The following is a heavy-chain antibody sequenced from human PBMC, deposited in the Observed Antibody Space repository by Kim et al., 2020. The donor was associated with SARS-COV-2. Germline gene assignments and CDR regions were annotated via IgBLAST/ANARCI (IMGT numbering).Heavy chain of an antibody. CDR3: ARDYL. CDR2: PIFGTA. V-gene: IGHV1-69*06. J-gene: IGHJ5*02. Sequence: PIFGTANYAQKFQGRVTITADKSTSTAYMELSSLRSEDTAVYYCARDYLWGQGTLVTVSS.